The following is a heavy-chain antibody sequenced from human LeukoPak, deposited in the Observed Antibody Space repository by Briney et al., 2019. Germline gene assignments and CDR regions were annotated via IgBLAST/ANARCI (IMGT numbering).Heavy chain of an antibody. CDR1: GFTFSSYA. CDR2: ISGSGGCT. V-gene: IGHV3-23*01. J-gene: IGHJ6*03. D-gene: IGHD6-13*01. CDR3: ATPQGRWYVLSHYYYMDV. Sequence: GGSLRLSCAASGFTFSSYAMSWVRQAPGKGLEWVSAISGSGGCTYYADSVKGRFTISRDNSKNTLYLQMNSLRAEDTAVYYCATPQGRWYVLSHYYYMDVWGKGTTVTVSS.